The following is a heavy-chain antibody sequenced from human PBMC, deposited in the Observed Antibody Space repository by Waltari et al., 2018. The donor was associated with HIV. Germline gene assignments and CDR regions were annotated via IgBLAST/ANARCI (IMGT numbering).Heavy chain of an antibody. D-gene: IGHD3-10*01. CDR3: ARDGGEY. Sequence: DVQLVESGGGVVRPGGSLRLSCVGSGFDFRRSWMTWVRQTTGKGLEWVANIKEDGSQKYYEESVKGRFTITRDNAENTVWLEMRNLRVDDAGLYYCARDGGEYWGQGTLLTVSS. V-gene: IGHV3-7*01. J-gene: IGHJ4*02. CDR2: IKEDGSQK. CDR1: GFDFRRSW.